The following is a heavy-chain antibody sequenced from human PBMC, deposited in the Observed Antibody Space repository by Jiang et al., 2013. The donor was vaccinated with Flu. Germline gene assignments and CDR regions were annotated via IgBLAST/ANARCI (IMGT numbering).Heavy chain of an antibody. CDR3: ARVLYSGSGSYYSPYYYYGMDV. V-gene: IGHV1-18*01. CDR2: ISAYNGNT. D-gene: IGHD3-10*01. CDR1: GYSFTSFG. Sequence: GAEVKKPGASVKVSCKASGYSFTSFGISRVRQAPGQGLEWMGWISAYNGNTNYAQKLQGRVTMTTDTSTSTAYMELRSLRSDDTAVYYCARVLYSGSGSYYSPYYYYGMDVWGQGTTVTV. J-gene: IGHJ6*02.